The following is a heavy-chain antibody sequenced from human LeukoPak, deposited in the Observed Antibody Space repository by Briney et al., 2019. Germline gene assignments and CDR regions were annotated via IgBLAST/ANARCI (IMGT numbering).Heavy chain of an antibody. D-gene: IGHD3-22*01. CDR2: SGTGGDT. CDR1: GFTFTSTP. J-gene: IGHJ4*02. Sequence: GGSLRLSCVVSGFTFTSTPMNWARQAPGKGLEWVSASGTGGDTYCADSVKGRFTISRDNSKNTLYLQMTSLRVEDTAVYYCAKKTPGNYPYDYWGQGTLVTVSP. V-gene: IGHV3-23*01. CDR3: AKKTPGNYPYDY.